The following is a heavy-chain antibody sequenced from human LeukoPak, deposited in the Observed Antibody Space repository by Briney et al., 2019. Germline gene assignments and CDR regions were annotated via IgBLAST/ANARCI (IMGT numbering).Heavy chain of an antibody. D-gene: IGHD2-2*01. J-gene: IGHJ3*01. V-gene: IGHV1-8*01. Sequence: ASVTVSCKVSGNTFTTYDINWVRQATGQGPERMGRLNPHSGNTGYAQKFQGRVTMTRNISITTAYMELSNLKSDDTAVYYCASAHCSGSSCFWGAFEFWGQGTLVTVSS. CDR1: GNTFTTYD. CDR3: ASAHCSGSSCFWGAFEF. CDR2: LNPHSGNT.